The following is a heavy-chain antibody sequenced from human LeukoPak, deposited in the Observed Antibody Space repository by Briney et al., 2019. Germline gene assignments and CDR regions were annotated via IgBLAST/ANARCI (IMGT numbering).Heavy chain of an antibody. V-gene: IGHV5-51*01. J-gene: IGHJ2*01. CDR1: GYNFTNYW. CDR3: ARRVSSGYVGPDWYFDL. CDR2: IYPDDSDT. Sequence: VESLKISCKGSGYNFTNYWIGWVRQMPGKGLEWMGIIYPDDSDTRYSPSFQGQVTISADKSIRTAYLKWSSLKASDTAMYYCARRVSSGYVGPDWYFDLWGRGTLVTVSS. D-gene: IGHD5-12*01.